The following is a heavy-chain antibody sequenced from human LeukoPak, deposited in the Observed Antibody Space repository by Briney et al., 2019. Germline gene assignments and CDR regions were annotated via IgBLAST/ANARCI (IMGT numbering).Heavy chain of an antibody. CDR1: GFTFSSYA. CDR2: ISYDGSNK. Sequence: PGGSLRLSCAASGFTFSSYAMHWVRQAPGNGLEWVAVISYDGSNKYYADSVKGRFTISRDNSKNTLYLQMNSLRAEDTAVYYCARGQWELLLVDYWGQGTLVTVSS. CDR3: ARGQWELLLVDY. V-gene: IGHV3-30*04. J-gene: IGHJ4*02. D-gene: IGHD1-26*01.